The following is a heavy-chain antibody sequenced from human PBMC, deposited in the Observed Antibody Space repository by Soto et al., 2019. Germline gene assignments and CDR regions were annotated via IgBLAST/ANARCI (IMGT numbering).Heavy chain of an antibody. D-gene: IGHD3-22*01. Sequence: QALLVQSGAEVTKPGSSVKVSCKASGGTLSRYVISWVRQAPGQGLEWMGGIIPLFGTASYEQKFQTRVTITADESTGTAYMELSSLRSEDTAVYYCARSYYNDSSGDYRDNYYGMEVWGQGTTVTVSS. V-gene: IGHV1-69*01. CDR1: GGTLSRYV. CDR2: IIPLFGTA. CDR3: ARSYYNDSSGDYRDNYYGMEV. J-gene: IGHJ6*02.